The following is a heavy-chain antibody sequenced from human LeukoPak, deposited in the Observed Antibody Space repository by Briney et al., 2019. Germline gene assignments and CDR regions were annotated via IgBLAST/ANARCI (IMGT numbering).Heavy chain of an antibody. CDR3: ARGAFGGNSPQAFDY. CDR2: IYHSGST. Sequence: PSETLSLTCAVSGGSISSGGYSWSWIRQPPGKGLEWIGYIYHSGSTYYNPSLKSRVTISVDTSKNQFSLKLSSVTAADTAVYYCARGAFGGNSPQAFDYWGQGTLVTVSS. D-gene: IGHD4-23*01. V-gene: IGHV4-30-2*01. J-gene: IGHJ4*02. CDR1: GGSISSGGYS.